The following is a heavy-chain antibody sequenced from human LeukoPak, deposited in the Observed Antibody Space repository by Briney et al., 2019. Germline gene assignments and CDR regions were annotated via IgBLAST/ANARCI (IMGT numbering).Heavy chain of an antibody. J-gene: IGHJ3*02. Sequence: GGSLRLSCAASGFTVSSSYMSWVRQAPGKGLEWVSVIYSGGSTYYADSVKGRFTISRDNSKNTLYLQMNSLRAEDTAVYYCARDALDYGDYPGAFDIWGQGTMVTVSS. D-gene: IGHD4-17*01. CDR1: GFTVSSSY. CDR3: ARDALDYGDYPGAFDI. CDR2: IYSGGST. V-gene: IGHV3-53*01.